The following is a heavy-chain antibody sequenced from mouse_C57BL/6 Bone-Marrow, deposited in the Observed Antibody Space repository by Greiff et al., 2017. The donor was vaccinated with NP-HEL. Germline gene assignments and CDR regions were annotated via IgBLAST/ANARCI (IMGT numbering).Heavy chain of an antibody. CDR3: ARRPSYYYGSSPYYFDY. CDR2: IYPGDGDT. Sequence: VQLQQSGPELVKPGASVKISCKASGYAFSSSWMNWVKQRPGKGLEWIGRIYPGDGDTNYNGKFKGKATLTADKSSSTAYMQLSSLTSEDSAVYFCARRPSYYYGSSPYYFDYWGQGTTRTVSS. V-gene: IGHV1-82*01. D-gene: IGHD1-1*01. J-gene: IGHJ2*01. CDR1: GYAFSSSW.